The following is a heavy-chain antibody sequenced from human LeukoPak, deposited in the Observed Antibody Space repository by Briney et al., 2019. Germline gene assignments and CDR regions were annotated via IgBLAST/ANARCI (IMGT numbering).Heavy chain of an antibody. CDR3: ARTSDHQFQD. V-gene: IGHV4-4*07. D-gene: IGHD1-14*01. Sequence: PSETLSLTCTVSGVSISSYYWSWIRQTAGNRLEYIGRMYRGNNVNNNPSLRDRVSVSIDRYQNHFTLRLTSVTVADTAVYFCARTSDHQFQDWGQGILVTVSS. CDR1: GVSISSYY. CDR2: MYRGNNV. J-gene: IGHJ4*02.